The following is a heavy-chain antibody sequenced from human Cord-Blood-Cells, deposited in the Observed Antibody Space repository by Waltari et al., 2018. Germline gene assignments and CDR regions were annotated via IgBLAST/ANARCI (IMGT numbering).Heavy chain of an antibody. Sequence: EVQLVESGGGLVKPGGSLRLSCAASGFTFSSYSMNWVRQAPGKGVEWVSSISSSSSYIYYADSVKGRFTISRDNAKNSLYLQMNSLRAEDTAVYYCARAPQVNYYFDYWGQGTLVTVSS. CDR1: GFTFSSYS. D-gene: IGHD1-20*01. V-gene: IGHV3-21*01. CDR2: ISSSSSYI. CDR3: ARAPQVNYYFDY. J-gene: IGHJ4*02.